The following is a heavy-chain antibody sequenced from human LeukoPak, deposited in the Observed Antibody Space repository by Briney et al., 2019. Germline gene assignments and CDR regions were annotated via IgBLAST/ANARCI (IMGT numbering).Heavy chain of an antibody. D-gene: IGHD6-19*01. CDR1: GFTFSSYG. CDR2: IWYDGSNK. Sequence: PGGSLRLSCAASGFTFSSYGMHRVRQAPGKGLEWGAVIWYDGSNKYYADSVKGRFTISRDNSKSTLYLQMNSLRAEDTAVYYCARGGSGWPFDYWGQGTLVTVSS. V-gene: IGHV3-33*01. CDR3: ARGGSGWPFDY. J-gene: IGHJ4*02.